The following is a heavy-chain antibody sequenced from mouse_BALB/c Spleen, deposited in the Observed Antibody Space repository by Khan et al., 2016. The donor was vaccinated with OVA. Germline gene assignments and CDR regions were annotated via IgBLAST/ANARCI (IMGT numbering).Heavy chain of an antibody. CDR1: GFSISNYG. D-gene: IGHD1-3*01. CDR2: IWAGGST. Sequence: QVQLQQSGPGLVAPSQTLSISCTVSGFSISNYGVHWVRQPPGKGLEWLGVIWAGGSTNHNSALMSRLSITKDNSKNQVFLKMNSLQTDDTAIYYCARAFYNVAWFAYWGQGTLVTVSA. V-gene: IGHV2-9*02. CDR3: ARAFYNVAWFAY. J-gene: IGHJ3*01.